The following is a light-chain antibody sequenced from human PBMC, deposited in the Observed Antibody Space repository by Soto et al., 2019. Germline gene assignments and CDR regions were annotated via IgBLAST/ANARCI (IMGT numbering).Light chain of an antibody. CDR2: AAS. J-gene: IGKJ4*01. V-gene: IGKV1-9*01. CDR1: QGISSY. CDR3: QQLNSYPLT. Sequence: DIQLTQSPSFLSASVGDRVTITCRASQGISSYLAWYQQKPGKAPKLLIYAASTLQSGVPSRFSGSGSGTEFTLTISSRQPEDFATYYCQQLNSYPLTFGGVTKVEIK.